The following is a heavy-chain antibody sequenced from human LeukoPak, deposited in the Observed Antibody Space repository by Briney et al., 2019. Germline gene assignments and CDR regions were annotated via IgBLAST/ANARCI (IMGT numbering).Heavy chain of an antibody. V-gene: IGHV3-53*01. CDR3: ARNRYTSGWYRN. Sequence: GGSLRLSCAASGFTVSSNYMSWVRQAPGKGLEWVSTIYSGGSTYYADSVKGRFTISRDISKNTLYLQMNSLRGEDTAVYYCARNRYTSGWYRNWGQGTLVTVSS. D-gene: IGHD6-19*01. CDR2: IYSGGST. J-gene: IGHJ4*02. CDR1: GFTVSSNY.